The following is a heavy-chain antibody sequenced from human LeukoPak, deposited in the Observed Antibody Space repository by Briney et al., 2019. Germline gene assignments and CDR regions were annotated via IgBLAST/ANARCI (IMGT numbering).Heavy chain of an antibody. V-gene: IGHV4-31*03. CDR2: IYYSGST. CDR1: GGSISSGGYY. D-gene: IGHD6-13*01. J-gene: IGHJ4*02. Sequence: PSETLSLTCTVSGGSISSGGYYWSWIRQHPGKGLEWIGYIYYSGSTYYNPSLKSRVTISVDTSKNQFSLKLSSVTAADTAVYYCARSLYSSSWSVGYWGQGTLVTVSS. CDR3: ARSLYSSSWSVGY.